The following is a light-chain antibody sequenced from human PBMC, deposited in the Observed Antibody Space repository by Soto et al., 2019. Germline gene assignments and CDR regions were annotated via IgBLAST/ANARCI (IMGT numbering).Light chain of an antibody. CDR1: TPNIGKNA. CDR3: AAWDDNLDGYV. CDR2: HND. J-gene: IGLJ1*01. V-gene: IGLV1-36*01. Sequence: QSVLTQPPSVSGAPRQRVTISCSGSTPNIGKNAVNWYQQLPGKAPKLVIYHNDLLPSGVSDRFSGSKSGTSASLAIRGLQSDDEADYYCAAWDDNLDGYVFGTGTKLTVL.